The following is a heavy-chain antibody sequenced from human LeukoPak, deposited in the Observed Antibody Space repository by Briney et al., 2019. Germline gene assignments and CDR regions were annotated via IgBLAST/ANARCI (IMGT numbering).Heavy chain of an antibody. D-gene: IGHD5-24*01. CDR3: ARGIEMATFYFDY. J-gene: IGHJ4*02. CDR2: ISYDGSNK. Sequence: GGSLRLSCAASGFTFSSYAMHWVRQAPGKGLEWVAVISYDGSNKYYADSVKGRFTISRDNSKNTLYLQMNSPRAEDTAVYYCARGIEMATFYFDYWGQGTLVTVSS. V-gene: IGHV3-30-3*01. CDR1: GFTFSSYA.